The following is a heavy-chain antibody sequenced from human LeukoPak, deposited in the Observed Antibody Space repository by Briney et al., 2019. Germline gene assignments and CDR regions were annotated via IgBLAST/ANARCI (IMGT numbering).Heavy chain of an antibody. Sequence: GGSLRLSCAASAFSLNAYNMNWVRQAPGKGLEWVSSISYTGTYIYYADSVKGRFTISRDNAQNSLYLQMNSLRVEDTAVYYCARDQAGEERDYWGQGTLVTVSS. D-gene: IGHD7-27*01. J-gene: IGHJ4*02. CDR3: ARDQAGEERDY. V-gene: IGHV3-21*01. CDR2: ISYTGTYI. CDR1: AFSLNAYN.